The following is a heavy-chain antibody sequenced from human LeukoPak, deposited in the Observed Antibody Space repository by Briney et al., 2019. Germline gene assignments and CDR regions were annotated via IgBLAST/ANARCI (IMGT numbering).Heavy chain of an antibody. CDR3: AREGYYGSGNLDY. V-gene: IGHV4-59*01. CDR1: GGSISRYY. Sequence: SDTLSLTCTVSGGSISRYYWSCIRQPPGKELLWIGHIYDSESTNYIPSLKSRVTMSLDTSKSQFSLELSSVTAADTAVYYCAREGYYGSGNLDYWGQGTLVTVSS. D-gene: IGHD3-10*01. J-gene: IGHJ4*02. CDR2: IYDSEST.